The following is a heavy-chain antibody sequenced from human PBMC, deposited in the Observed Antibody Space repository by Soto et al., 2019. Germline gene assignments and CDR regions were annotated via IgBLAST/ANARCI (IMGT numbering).Heavy chain of an antibody. Sequence: QVQLVQSGAEVKKPGSSVKVSCKASGGTFSSYAMSWVRQAPGQGLEWMGGIIPIFGTANYAQKFQGRVTITADKSTSTAYMELSSLRSEDTAVYYCARDPKREAYSSSFDYWGQGTLVTVSS. J-gene: IGHJ4*02. CDR2: IIPIFGTA. D-gene: IGHD6-6*01. V-gene: IGHV1-69*06. CDR3: ARDPKREAYSSSFDY. CDR1: GGTFSSYA.